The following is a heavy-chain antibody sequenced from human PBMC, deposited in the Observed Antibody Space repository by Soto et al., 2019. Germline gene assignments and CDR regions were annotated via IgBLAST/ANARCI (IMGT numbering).Heavy chain of an antibody. CDR2: ISYDGSNK. V-gene: IGHV3-30*18. CDR3: AKDLGSSNWYEYYGMDV. J-gene: IGHJ6*02. Sequence: TGGSLRLSCAASGFTFSNYGMHWVRQAPGKGLEWVAVISYDGSNKYYAGSVKGRFTISKDNSKNTLYLQMNSLRAEDTAVYYCAKDLGSSNWYEYYGMDVWGQGTTVTVSS. D-gene: IGHD6-13*01. CDR1: GFTFSNYG.